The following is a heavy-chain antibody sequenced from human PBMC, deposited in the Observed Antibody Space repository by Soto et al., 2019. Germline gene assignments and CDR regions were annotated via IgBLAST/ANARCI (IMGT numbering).Heavy chain of an antibody. CDR1: GGSISSSSYY. D-gene: IGHD3-10*01. V-gene: IGHV4-39*01. Sequence: QLQLQESGPGLVKPSETLSLTCTVSGGSISSSSYYWGWIRQPPGKGLEWIGSIYYSGSTYYNPSLKSRVTISVDTSKNQFSLKLSSVTAADTAVYYCAGTMVRGAPTPWASFDYWGQGTLVTVSS. CDR2: IYYSGST. J-gene: IGHJ4*02. CDR3: AGTMVRGAPTPWASFDY.